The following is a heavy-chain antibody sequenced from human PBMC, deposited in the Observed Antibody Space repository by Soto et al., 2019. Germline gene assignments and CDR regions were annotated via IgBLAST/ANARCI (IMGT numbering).Heavy chain of an antibody. CDR2: ISSSSSYI. Sequence: PGGSLRLSCAASGFTFSSYSMNWVRQAPGKGLEWVSSISSSSSYIYYADSVKGRFTISRDNAKNSLYLQMNSLRAEDTAVYYCARDRPSSRERFQHWGQGTLVTVSS. CDR3: ARDRPSSRERFQH. J-gene: IGHJ1*01. V-gene: IGHV3-21*01. D-gene: IGHD6-13*01. CDR1: GFTFSSYS.